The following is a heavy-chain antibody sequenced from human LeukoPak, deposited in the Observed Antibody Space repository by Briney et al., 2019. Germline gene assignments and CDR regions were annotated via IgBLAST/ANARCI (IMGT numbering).Heavy chain of an antibody. CDR2: IKEDGSEK. Sequence: GGSLRLSCAASGFTFSRYWMRWVRQAPGKGLEWVANIKEDGSEKYYVDSVKGRFTISRDNAKNSLYLQMSSLRAEDTAVYYCASQFWWAAVAGTALDSWGQGTRVTVSS. CDR3: ASQFWWAAVAGTALDS. V-gene: IGHV3-7*05. J-gene: IGHJ4*02. D-gene: IGHD6-19*01. CDR1: GFTFSRYW.